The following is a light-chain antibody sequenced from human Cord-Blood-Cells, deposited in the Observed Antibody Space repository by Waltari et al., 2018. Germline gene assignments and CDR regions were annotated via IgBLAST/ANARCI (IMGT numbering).Light chain of an antibody. V-gene: IGLV3-19*01. Sequence: SSELTQDPAVSVAFGQTVRLTCQGDSLRSYYASRYQQKPGQAPVLVIYGKNNRPSGIPDRFSGSSSGNTASLTITGAQAEDEADYYCNSRDSSGNHWVFGGGTKLTVL. J-gene: IGLJ3*02. CDR1: SLRSYY. CDR3: NSRDSSGNHWV. CDR2: GKN.